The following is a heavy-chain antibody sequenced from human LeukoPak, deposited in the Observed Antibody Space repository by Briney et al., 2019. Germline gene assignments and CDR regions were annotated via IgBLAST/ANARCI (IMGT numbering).Heavy chain of an antibody. Sequence: ASVKVSCKASGYTFKNYDINWVRQATGQGLEWMGWMNPNSGNTGFAQKFQDRVSMTRDTSINTAYMELTSLRSGDTAVYYCARATPGGLHGYSFDYWGQGTVVTVYS. CDR2: MNPNSGNT. J-gene: IGHJ4*02. V-gene: IGHV1-8*02. D-gene: IGHD5-24*01. CDR1: GYTFKNYD. CDR3: ARATPGGLHGYSFDY.